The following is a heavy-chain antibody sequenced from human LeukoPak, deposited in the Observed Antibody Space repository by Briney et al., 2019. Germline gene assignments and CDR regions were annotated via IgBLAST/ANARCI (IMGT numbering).Heavy chain of an antibody. D-gene: IGHD5-18*01. J-gene: IGHJ4*02. Sequence: GASVKVSCKASGYSFTSYGITWVRQAPGQGLEWMGWISTYEGDANYAQQLQGRVTMTTDTSTITAYMELRSLRSDDTAVYYCARAPSGFTYGPGDHWGQGTLVTVSS. CDR3: ARAPSGFTYGPGDH. V-gene: IGHV1-18*01. CDR1: GYSFTSYG. CDR2: ISTYEGDA.